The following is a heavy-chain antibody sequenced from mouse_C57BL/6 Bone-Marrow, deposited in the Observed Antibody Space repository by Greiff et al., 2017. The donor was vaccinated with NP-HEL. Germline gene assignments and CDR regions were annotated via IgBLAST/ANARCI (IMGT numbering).Heavy chain of an antibody. D-gene: IGHD2-2*01. V-gene: IGHV1-81*01. CDR3: ARGVYGYGWYFDV. CDR1: GYTFTSYG. J-gene: IGHJ1*03. Sequence: VQLQQSGAELARPGASVKLSCKASGYTFTSYGISWVKQRTGQGLEWIGEIYPRSGNTYYNEKFKGKATLTADKSSSTAYMELRSLTSEDSAVYFGARGVYGYGWYFDVWGTGTTVTVSS. CDR2: IYPRSGNT.